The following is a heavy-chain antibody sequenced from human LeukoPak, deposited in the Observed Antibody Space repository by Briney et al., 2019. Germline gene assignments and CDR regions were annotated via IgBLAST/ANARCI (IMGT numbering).Heavy chain of an antibody. D-gene: IGHD3-10*01. V-gene: IGHV2-5*01. CDR1: GSSFSTTGVG. CDR2: FYWNDDT. CDR3: AHRHNSGSYTFDY. J-gene: IGHJ4*02. Sequence: EPGPTPAKPTQTLTLTCIFSGSSFSTTGVGVGWIRRPSVKALASPTLFYWNDDTRYSPSLKNRLTITKDTSKNLVVLTMTNMDPVDTATYYCAHRHNSGSYTFDYWGQGILVTVSS.